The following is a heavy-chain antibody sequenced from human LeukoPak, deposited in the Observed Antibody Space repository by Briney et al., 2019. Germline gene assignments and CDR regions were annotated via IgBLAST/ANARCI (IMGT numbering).Heavy chain of an antibody. J-gene: IGHJ6*03. D-gene: IGHD3-16*01. Sequence: SETLSLTCTVSGDSISSYYWSWIRQPAGKGLEWIGRIYTSGSTNYNPSLKSRVTMSVDTSKNQFSLKLSSVTAADTAVYYCAREPLHYGYFSYYYYMDVWGKGTTVTISS. CDR2: IYTSGST. CDR3: AREPLHYGYFSYYYYMDV. V-gene: IGHV4-4*07. CDR1: GDSISSYY.